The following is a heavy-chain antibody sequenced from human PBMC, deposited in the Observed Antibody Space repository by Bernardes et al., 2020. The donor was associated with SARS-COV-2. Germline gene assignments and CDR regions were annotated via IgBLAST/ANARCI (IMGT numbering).Heavy chain of an antibody. V-gene: IGHV4-59*01. CDR2: IDNSGST. J-gene: IGHJ5*02. D-gene: IGHD6-6*01. CDR1: GGSIGTYY. CDR3: ARSRGIAALSYLNP. Sequence: SETLSLTCTVSGGSIGTYYWNWIRQAPGKGLEWIGFIDNSGSTNFNPSLKSRVAISVYTSNNQFSLRLTSVTTADTAVYYCARSRGIAALSYLNPWGQGTLVTVSS.